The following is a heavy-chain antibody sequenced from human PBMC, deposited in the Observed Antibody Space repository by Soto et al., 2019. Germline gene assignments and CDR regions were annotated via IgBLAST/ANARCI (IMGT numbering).Heavy chain of an antibody. CDR3: VRRHVSATGIDWFDP. CDR2: INATNGDT. D-gene: IGHD6-13*01. V-gene: IGHV1-3*01. CDR1: GYTFTSYG. J-gene: IGHJ5*02. Sequence: ASVKVSCKASGYTFTSYGIHWVRQAPGQRLEWMGWINATNGDTKYSPKFQGRVTITRDTSASTAYMELSSLRSEDTAVYYCVRRHVSATGIDWFDPWGQGTLVTVSS.